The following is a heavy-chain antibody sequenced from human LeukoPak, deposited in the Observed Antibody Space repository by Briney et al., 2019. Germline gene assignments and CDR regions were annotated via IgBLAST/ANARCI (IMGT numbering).Heavy chain of an antibody. V-gene: IGHV4-4*07. CDR3: ASAYYDILGGHFDY. J-gene: IGHJ4*02. CDR1: GGSISSYY. Sequence: SETLSLTCTVSGGSISSYYWSWIRQPAGKGLEWIGRIYTSGSTNYNPSLKSRVTMSVDTSKNQFSLKLSSVTAADTAVYYCASAYYDILGGHFDYWGQGTLVTVSS. CDR2: IYTSGST. D-gene: IGHD3-9*01.